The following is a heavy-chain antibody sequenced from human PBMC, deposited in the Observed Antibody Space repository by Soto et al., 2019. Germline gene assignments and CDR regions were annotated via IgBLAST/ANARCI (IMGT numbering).Heavy chain of an antibody. CDR3: AGGTYYDILTGYAFDI. Sequence: GASVKVSCKASGGTFSSYTISWVRQAPGQGLEWMGRIIPILGIANYAQKFQGRVTITADKSTSTAYMELSSLRSEDTAVYYCAGGTYYDILTGYAFDIWGQGTMVTVS. CDR2: IIPILGIA. V-gene: IGHV1-69*02. J-gene: IGHJ3*02. D-gene: IGHD3-9*01. CDR1: GGTFSSYT.